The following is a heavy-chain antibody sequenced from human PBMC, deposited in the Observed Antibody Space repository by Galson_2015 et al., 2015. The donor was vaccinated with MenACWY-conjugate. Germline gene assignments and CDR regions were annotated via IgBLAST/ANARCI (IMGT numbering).Heavy chain of an antibody. CDR1: GDSVSSNSAA. CDR3: ARSEASAIDY. CDR2: TYYRSKWFN. V-gene: IGHV6-1*01. J-gene: IGHJ4*02. Sequence: CAISGDSVSSNSAAWNWIRQSPSRGLERLGRTYYRSKWFNHYAVSVKSRITINPDTSKNQFSLQLNSVTPEDTAVYYCARSEASAIDYWGRGTLVTVSS. D-gene: IGHD5-18*01.